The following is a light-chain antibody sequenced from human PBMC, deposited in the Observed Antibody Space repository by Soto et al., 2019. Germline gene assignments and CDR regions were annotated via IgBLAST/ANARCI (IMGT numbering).Light chain of an antibody. CDR1: QSVSSSY. CDR3: HQYGSSPRP. J-gene: IGKJ1*01. V-gene: IGKV3-20*01. CDR2: GAS. Sequence: IVLTPSPGXLXXSXXXXXXXXCXXSQSVSSSYLAWYQQKPGQAPRLLIYGASSRATGIPDRFSGSGAGTDFSLLISRLEPEDFAVYYCHQYGSSPRPFGQGTKVDI.